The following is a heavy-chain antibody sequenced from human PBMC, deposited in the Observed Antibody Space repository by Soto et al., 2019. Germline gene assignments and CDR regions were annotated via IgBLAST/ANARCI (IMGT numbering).Heavy chain of an antibody. D-gene: IGHD2-21*01. J-gene: IGHJ4*02. Sequence: GESLKISCKGSGYSFTSYWIGWVRQMPGKGLEWMGLIYPGDSDTRYSPSFQGQVTISADKSISTAYLQWNSLKASDTAMYYCASPNPQRGSGFLFDYWGQGTLVTVSS. V-gene: IGHV5-51*01. CDR2: IYPGDSDT. CDR3: ASPNPQRGSGFLFDY. CDR1: GYSFTSYW.